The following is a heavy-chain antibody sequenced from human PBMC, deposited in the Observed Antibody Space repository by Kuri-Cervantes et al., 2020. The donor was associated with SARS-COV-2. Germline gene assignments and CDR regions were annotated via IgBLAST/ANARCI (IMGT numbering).Heavy chain of an antibody. CDR2: IRYDGSNK. CDR3: AKDRRGSGPFDY. V-gene: IGHV3-30*02. J-gene: IGHJ4*02. D-gene: IGHD3-10*01. Sequence: GESLKISCAASGFTFSSYGMHWVRQAPGKGLEWVAFIRYDGSNKYYAGSVKGRFTISRDNSKNTLYLQMNSLRAEDTAVYYCAKDRRGSGPFDYWGQGTLVTVSS. CDR1: GFTFSSYG.